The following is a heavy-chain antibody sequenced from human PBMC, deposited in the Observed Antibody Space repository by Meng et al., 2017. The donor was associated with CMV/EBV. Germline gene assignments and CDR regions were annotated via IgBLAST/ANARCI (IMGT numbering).Heavy chain of an antibody. CDR2: IYYSGST. V-gene: IGHV4-39*01. J-gene: IGHJ3*02. CDR1: GGSISSSSYY. CDR3: ARHGGSGSSGIAFDI. Sequence: SETLSLTCTVSGGSISSSSYYWGWIRQPPGKGLEWIGSIYYSGSTYYNPSLKSRVTISVDTSKNQFSLKLSSVTAADTAVYYCARHGGSGSSGIAFDIWGQGTMVTVSS. D-gene: IGHD1-26*01.